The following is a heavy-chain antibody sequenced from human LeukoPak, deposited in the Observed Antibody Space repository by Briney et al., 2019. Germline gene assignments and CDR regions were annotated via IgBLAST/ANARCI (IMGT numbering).Heavy chain of an antibody. Sequence: SVKVSCKASGGTFRSYAISWVRQAPGQGLEWMGGIIPIFGTANYAQKFQGRVPITTDESTSTAYMELSSLRSEDTAVYYCARGHQGIAVAALRYNYFDYWGQGTLVTVSS. CDR2: IIPIFGTA. CDR1: GGTFRSYA. CDR3: ARGHQGIAVAALRYNYFDY. V-gene: IGHV1-69*05. D-gene: IGHD6-19*01. J-gene: IGHJ4*02.